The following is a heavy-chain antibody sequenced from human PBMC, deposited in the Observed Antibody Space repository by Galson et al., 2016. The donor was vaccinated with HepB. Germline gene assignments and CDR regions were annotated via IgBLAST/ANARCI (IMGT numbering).Heavy chain of an antibody. CDR1: GFTFSDYS. CDR3: ARVSGADNHHGLDV. V-gene: IGHV3-21*01. J-gene: IGHJ6*02. Sequence: SLRLSCASSGFTFSDYSMNCVRQAPGKGLEWVSSISGSSTYIYYGDPVKGRFTISRHNAKHSLSLQMNSLRAEDTALYYCARVSGADNHHGLDVWGQGTTVTVSS. CDR2: ISGSSTYI. D-gene: IGHD1-26*01.